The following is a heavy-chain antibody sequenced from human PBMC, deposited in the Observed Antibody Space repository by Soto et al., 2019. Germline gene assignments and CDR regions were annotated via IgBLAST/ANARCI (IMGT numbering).Heavy chain of an antibody. CDR1: GFTFSSYA. V-gene: IGHV3-23*01. CDR2: ISGSGGST. Sequence: GGSLRLSCAASGFTFSSYAMSWVRQAPGKGLVWVSAISGSGGSTYYADSVKGRFTISRDNSKNTLYLQMNSLRAEDTAVYYCAKDPRRIAARPSAFDIWGQGTMVTVSS. CDR3: AKDPRRIAARPSAFDI. D-gene: IGHD6-6*01. J-gene: IGHJ3*02.